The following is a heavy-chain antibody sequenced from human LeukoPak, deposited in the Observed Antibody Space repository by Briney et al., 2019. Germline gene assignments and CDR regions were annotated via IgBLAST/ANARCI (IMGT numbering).Heavy chain of an antibody. Sequence: PSQTLSLTCTVSGGSISSGGYYWRWIRQHPGKGLEWIGYIYYSGSTYYNPSLKSRVTISVDTSKNQFSLKLSSVTAADTAVYYCARGMIVVVFLDYWGQGTLVTVSS. J-gene: IGHJ4*02. CDR1: GGSISSGGYY. D-gene: IGHD3-22*01. V-gene: IGHV4-31*03. CDR3: ARGMIVVVFLDY. CDR2: IYYSGST.